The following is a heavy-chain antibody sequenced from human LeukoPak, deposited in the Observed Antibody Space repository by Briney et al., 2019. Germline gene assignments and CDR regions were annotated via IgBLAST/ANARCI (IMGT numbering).Heavy chain of an antibody. D-gene: IGHD1-26*01. Sequence: GGSLRLSCEASGFSFSSYGMHWVRQAPGKGLEWVSGISWNSGSIGYADSVKGRFTISRDNAKNSLYLQMNSLRAEDTALYYCAKDIRRWEPRPAAFDIWGQGTMVTVSS. CDR1: GFSFSSYG. V-gene: IGHV3-9*01. CDR3: AKDIRRWEPRPAAFDI. CDR2: ISWNSGSI. J-gene: IGHJ3*02.